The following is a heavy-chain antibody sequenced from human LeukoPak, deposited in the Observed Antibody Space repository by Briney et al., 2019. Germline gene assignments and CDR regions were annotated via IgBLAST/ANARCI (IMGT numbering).Heavy chain of an antibody. V-gene: IGHV4-39*01. CDR1: GGSISSGSYY. CDR2: MYYSGST. J-gene: IGHJ4*02. CDR3: ARQPGAIDY. Sequence: SETLSLTCTVSGGSISSGSYYWGWIRQPPGKGLEWIGSMYYSGSTYYNPSLKSRVTISVDTSKNQFSLRLSSVTAADTAVYYCARQPGAIDYWGQGILVTVSS.